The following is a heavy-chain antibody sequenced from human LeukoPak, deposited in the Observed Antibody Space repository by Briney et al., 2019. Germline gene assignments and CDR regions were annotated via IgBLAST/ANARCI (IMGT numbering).Heavy chain of an antibody. CDR2: TYYRSNYYN. CDR3: ARDPTSRAAVVSYAMDV. CDR1: GDSVSSNSAA. J-gene: IGHJ6*02. V-gene: IGHV6-1*01. D-gene: IGHD6-13*01. Sequence: SQTLSLTCALSGDSVSSNSAAWNWIRQSPSRGLEWLGRTYYRSNYYNDYAVSVKSLITINADTSKNQFSLQLNSVTPEDTAVYYCARDPTSRAAVVSYAMDVWGQGTTVTVSS.